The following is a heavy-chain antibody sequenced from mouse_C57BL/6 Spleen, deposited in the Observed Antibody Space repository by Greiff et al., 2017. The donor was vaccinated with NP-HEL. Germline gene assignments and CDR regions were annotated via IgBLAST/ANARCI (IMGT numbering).Heavy chain of an antibody. Sequence: EVQLQQSGPELVKPGASVKISCKASGYTFTDYYMNWVKQSHGKSLEWIGDINPNNGGTSYNQKFKGKATLTVDKSSSTAYMELRSLTSEDSAVYYCARPTDFDWYFDVWGTGTTVTVSS. V-gene: IGHV1-26*01. CDR1: GYTFTDYY. CDR2: INPNNGGT. J-gene: IGHJ1*03. CDR3: ARPTDFDWYFDV. D-gene: IGHD4-1*02.